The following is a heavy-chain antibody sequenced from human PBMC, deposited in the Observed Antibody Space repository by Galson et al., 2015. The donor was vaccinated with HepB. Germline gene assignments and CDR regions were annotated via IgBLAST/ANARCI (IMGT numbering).Heavy chain of an antibody. CDR3: ARRYCSSSSCSGAHFFYYGLDV. J-gene: IGHJ6*02. V-gene: IGHV5-51*03. CDR2: IYPGDSDT. CDR1: GYSFTSYW. D-gene: IGHD2-2*01. Sequence: QSGAEVKKPGESLKISCKGSGYSFTSYWIGWVRQMPGKGLEWMGIIYPGDSDTRYSPSFQGQVTISADKSISTAYLQWSSLKASDTAVYYCARRYCSSSSCSGAHFFYYGLDVWGQGTTVTVSS.